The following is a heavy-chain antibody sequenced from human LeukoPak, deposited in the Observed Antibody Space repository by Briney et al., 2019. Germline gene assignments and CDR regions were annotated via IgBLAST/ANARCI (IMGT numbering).Heavy chain of an antibody. J-gene: IGHJ4*02. V-gene: IGHV1-2*02. CDR3: ARGTLRLFSYYYGSGTHNYFDY. CDR2: INPNSGGT. Sequence: ASVKVSCKASGYTFTGYYMHWVRQAPGQGLEWMGWINPNSGGTNYAQKFQGGVTMTRDTSISTAYMELSRLRSDDTAVYYCARGTLRLFSYYYGSGTHNYFDYWGQGTLVTVSS. D-gene: IGHD3-10*01. CDR1: GYTFTGYY.